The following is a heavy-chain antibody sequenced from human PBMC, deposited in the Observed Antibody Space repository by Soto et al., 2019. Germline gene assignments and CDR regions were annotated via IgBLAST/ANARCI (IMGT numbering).Heavy chain of an antibody. CDR2: ISSDGNNK. Sequence: QVQLVESGGGVVQPGRSLRLSCAASGFTFSSYGMHWVRQAPGKGLEWVAVISSDGNNKYYADSVKGRFTISRDNPKNMLDLQMNSLRAEDTAVYYCAKEITMVRGARIFDYWGQGTLVTVSS. CDR3: AKEITMVRGARIFDY. CDR1: GFTFSSYG. J-gene: IGHJ4*02. V-gene: IGHV3-30*18. D-gene: IGHD3-10*01.